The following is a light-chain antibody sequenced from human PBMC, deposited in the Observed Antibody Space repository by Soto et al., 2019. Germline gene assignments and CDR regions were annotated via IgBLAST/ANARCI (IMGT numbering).Light chain of an antibody. CDR3: QQYNGYSNT. CDR2: DAS. V-gene: IGKV1-5*01. Sequence: DIQMTQSPSTLSASVGDRVTITCRASQSISSWLAWYQQKPGKAPKLLIYDASSLESGVPSRFSGSGSETEFTLTITSLQPDDFATYYCQQYNGYSNTFGRGTKVDIK. CDR1: QSISSW. J-gene: IGKJ2*01.